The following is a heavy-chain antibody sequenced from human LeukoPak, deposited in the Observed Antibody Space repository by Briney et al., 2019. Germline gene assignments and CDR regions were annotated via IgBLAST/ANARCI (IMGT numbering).Heavy chain of an antibody. CDR2: ISGSGGST. J-gene: IGHJ6*02. D-gene: IGHD6-19*01. Sequence: GSLRLSCAASGFTFSSYAMSWVRQAPGKGLEWVSAISGSGGSTYYADSVKGRFTISRDNSKNTLYLQMNSLRAEDTAVYYCAKAFSSGWYYYYYGMDVWGQGTTVTVSS. V-gene: IGHV3-23*01. CDR3: AKAFSSGWYYYYYGMDV. CDR1: GFTFSSYA.